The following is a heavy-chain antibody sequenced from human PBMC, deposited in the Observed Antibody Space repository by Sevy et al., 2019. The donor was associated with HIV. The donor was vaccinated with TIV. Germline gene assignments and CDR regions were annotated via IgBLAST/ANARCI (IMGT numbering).Heavy chain of an antibody. CDR3: ARGGVDYYGMDV. CDR2: IGTAGDT. CDR1: GLTFSSYD. V-gene: IGHV3-13*01. Sequence: GGSLRLSCAASGLTFSSYDMHWVRQATGKGLEWVSAIGTAGDTYYPGSVKGRFTISRENAKNSLYLQMNSLRAGDTAVYYCARGGVDYYGMDVWGQGTTVTVSS. J-gene: IGHJ6*02. D-gene: IGHD2-15*01.